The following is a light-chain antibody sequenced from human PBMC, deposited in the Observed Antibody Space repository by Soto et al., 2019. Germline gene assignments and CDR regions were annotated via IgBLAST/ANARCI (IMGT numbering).Light chain of an antibody. V-gene: IGKV3-15*01. CDR1: QSVSSN. Sequence: EIVMTQSPATLSVSPGERATLSCRASQSVSSNLAWYQQKPGQAPRLLIYGASTRTTGIPARFSASGSETEFTLTISSLQSEDFAVYDCQQHNNWPFTFGPGTKVDIK. CDR2: GAS. CDR3: QQHNNWPFT. J-gene: IGKJ3*01.